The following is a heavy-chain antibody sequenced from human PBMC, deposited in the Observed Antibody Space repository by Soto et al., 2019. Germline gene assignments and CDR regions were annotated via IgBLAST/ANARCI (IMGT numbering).Heavy chain of an antibody. V-gene: IGHV4-39*02. J-gene: IGHJ5*02. CDR3: AKEIFTWELLGWFDP. CDR1: GGSISSSSYY. CDR2: IYYSGST. D-gene: IGHD1-26*01. Sequence: SETLSLTCTVSGGSISSSSYYWGWIRQPPGKGLEWIGSIYYSGSTYYNPSLKSRVTISVDTSKNQFSLKLSNVTAADTAVYYFAKEIFTWELLGWFDPWGQGTLGTVS.